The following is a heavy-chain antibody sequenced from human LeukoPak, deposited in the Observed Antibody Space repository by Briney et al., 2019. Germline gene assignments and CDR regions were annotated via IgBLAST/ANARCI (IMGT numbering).Heavy chain of an antibody. D-gene: IGHD5-12*01. Sequence: GRTLRLSCAASGFTFSTYGMHWIRQAPGKGLERVAVIWHSGSKKNYPDCVKCRFTLSRDNSNNTLYLQMNSLRAEDTAVYYCVRALYRWSFSGYENSGPEPDYWGQGTLVTVSS. CDR2: IWHSGSKK. CDR3: VRALYRWSFSGYENSGPEPDY. V-gene: IGHV3-33*01. J-gene: IGHJ4*02. CDR1: GFTFSTYG.